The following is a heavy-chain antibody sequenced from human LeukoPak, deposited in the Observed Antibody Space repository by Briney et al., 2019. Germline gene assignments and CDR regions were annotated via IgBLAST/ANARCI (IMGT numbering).Heavy chain of an antibody. CDR2: ISSSGSTI. Sequence: GGSLRLSCAASGFTFSDYYMSWIRQAPGKGLEWVSYISSSGSTIYYADSVKGRFTISRDNAKNSLYLQMNSLRAEDTAVYHCARDRLSCSSTSCYTSFYDYWGQGTLVTVSS. V-gene: IGHV3-11*04. CDR1: GFTFSDYY. J-gene: IGHJ4*02. CDR3: ARDRLSCSSTSCYTSFYDY. D-gene: IGHD2-2*02.